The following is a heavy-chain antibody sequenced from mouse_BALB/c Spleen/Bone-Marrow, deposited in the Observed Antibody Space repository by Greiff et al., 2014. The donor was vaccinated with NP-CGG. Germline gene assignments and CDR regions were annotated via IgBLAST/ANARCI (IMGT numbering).Heavy chain of an antibody. D-gene: IGHD2-3*01. V-gene: IGHV5-6-4*01. CDR1: GFTFSSYT. Sequence: EVHLVESGGGLVKPGGSLKLSCAASGFTFSSYTMSWVRQTPEKRLEWVATISSGGSYTYYPDSVKGRFTISRDNAKNTLYLQMSSLKSEDTAMYYCTRDLYDGYYYYATDYWGQGTSVTVSS. CDR2: ISSGGSYT. CDR3: TRDLYDGYYYYATDY. J-gene: IGHJ4*01.